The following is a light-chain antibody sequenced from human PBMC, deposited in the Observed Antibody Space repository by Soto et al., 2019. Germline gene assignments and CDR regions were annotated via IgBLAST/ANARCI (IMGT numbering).Light chain of an antibody. V-gene: IGLV1-44*01. Sequence: QSVLTQPPSASGTPGQRVTISCSGSNSNIGSNTVNWYQQLPGTAPKLLIYTNDQRPSGVPDRFSGSKSGTSASLAISGLQFEDEADYYCQSFDSSLRAYVFGSGTKLTVL. CDR3: QSFDSSLRAYV. CDR1: NSNIGSNT. CDR2: TND. J-gene: IGLJ1*01.